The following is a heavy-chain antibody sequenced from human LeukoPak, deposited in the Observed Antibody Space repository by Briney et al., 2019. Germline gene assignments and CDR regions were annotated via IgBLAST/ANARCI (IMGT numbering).Heavy chain of an antibody. CDR1: GFTVSSNY. Sequence: GGSLRLSCAASGFTVSSNYMSWVRQAPGKGLEWVSVIYSGGSTYYADSVKGRFTISRDNSKNTLYLQMNSLRAEDTAVYYYARRGYSYGYNYFDYWGQGTLVTVSS. V-gene: IGHV3-66*01. J-gene: IGHJ4*02. CDR3: ARRGYSYGYNYFDY. D-gene: IGHD5-18*01. CDR2: IYSGGST.